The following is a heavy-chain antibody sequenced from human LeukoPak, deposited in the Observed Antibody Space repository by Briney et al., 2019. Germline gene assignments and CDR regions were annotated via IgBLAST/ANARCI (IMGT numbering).Heavy chain of an antibody. V-gene: IGHV1-46*01. CDR3: ARGVIVVVPAANNWFDP. D-gene: IGHD2-2*01. CDR2: INPSGGST. J-gene: IGHJ5*02. Sequence: ASVKVSCKASGYTFTSYYMHWVRQAPGQGLEWMGIINPSGGSTSYAQKFQGGVTMTRDTSTSTVYMELSSLRSEDTAVYYCARGVIVVVPAANNWFDPWGQGTLVTVSS. CDR1: GYTFTSYY.